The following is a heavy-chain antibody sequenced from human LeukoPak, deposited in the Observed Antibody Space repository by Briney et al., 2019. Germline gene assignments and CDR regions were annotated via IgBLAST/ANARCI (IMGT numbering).Heavy chain of an antibody. D-gene: IGHD1-26*01. CDR3: ARDLGIVGATPPLYYMDV. J-gene: IGHJ4*02. V-gene: IGHV1-18*01. CDR2: ISAYNGHA. CDR1: GYTFTSYG. Sequence: ASVKVSCKASGYTFTSYGISWVRQAPGQGLEWMGWISAYNGHANYAQKLQGRVTMTTDTSTSTAYMELRSLRSDDTAVYYCARDLGIVGATPPLYYMDVWGQGTLVTVSS.